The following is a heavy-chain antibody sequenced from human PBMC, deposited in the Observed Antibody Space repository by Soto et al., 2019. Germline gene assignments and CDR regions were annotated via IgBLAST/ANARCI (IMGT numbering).Heavy chain of an antibody. CDR1: GAPITTYY. Sequence: SETLSLTCSVSGAPITTYYWSWIRQPPGKGLEWIGSISYSGSTKYNPSLESRVMISLDASKNQFSLRLTSVTAADTALYYCARDWDSSGLFDPWGQGALVTVSS. J-gene: IGHJ5*02. V-gene: IGHV4-59*01. CDR2: ISYSGST. CDR3: ARDWDSSGLFDP. D-gene: IGHD3-10*01.